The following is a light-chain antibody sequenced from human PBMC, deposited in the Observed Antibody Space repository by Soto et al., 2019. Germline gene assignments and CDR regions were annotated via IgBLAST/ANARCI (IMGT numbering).Light chain of an antibody. V-gene: IGLV2-8*01. CDR2: EVV. CDR3: KSYAGSNTYV. CDR1: KNDIGVYDF. J-gene: IGLJ1*01. Sequence: QSLLTQPPSASGSPGQSVTISCSGTKNDIGVYDFVSWYQHHPGKAPRLIIYEVVQRPSGAPVRFSGSKSGNKASLTVSWLQPEDEADYFCKSYAGSNTYVFGSGTKVTVL.